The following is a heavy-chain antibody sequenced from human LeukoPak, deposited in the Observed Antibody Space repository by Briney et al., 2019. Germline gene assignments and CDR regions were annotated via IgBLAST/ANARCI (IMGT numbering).Heavy chain of an antibody. CDR2: IYPGDSDT. Sequence: SLKISCKASGYSFTSYWNGCVRQMPRKKLVWMGIIYPGDSDTRYSPSFQSQVTISADKSISTAYLQRSSLKASDTAMYYCARRGIAAAGTEYYFVYWGQGTLVAVCS. J-gene: IGHJ4*02. V-gene: IGHV5-51*01. D-gene: IGHD6-13*01. CDR3: ARRGIAAAGTEYYFVY. CDR1: GYSFTSYW.